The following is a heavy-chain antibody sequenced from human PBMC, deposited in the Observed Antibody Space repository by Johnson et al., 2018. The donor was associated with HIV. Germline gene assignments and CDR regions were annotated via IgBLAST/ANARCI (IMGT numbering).Heavy chain of an antibody. V-gene: IGHV3-23*04. J-gene: IGHJ3*01. Sequence: VQLVESGGGLVQPGGSLRLSCVASGFTFSSYAMTWVRQSPGKGLEWVSTISVSGGSTYYADSVKGRFTISRDNSKNTLYLQMNSLRAEDMAVYYCAFVPVMVRGVIRVSWGQGTMVTVSS. CDR1: GFTFSSYA. CDR2: ISVSGGST. D-gene: IGHD3-10*01. CDR3: AFVPVMVRGVIRVS.